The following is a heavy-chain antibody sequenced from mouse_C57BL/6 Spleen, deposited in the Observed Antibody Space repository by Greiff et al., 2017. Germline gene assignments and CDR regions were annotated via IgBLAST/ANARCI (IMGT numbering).Heavy chain of an antibody. Sequence: EVKVVESGGGLVKPGGSLKLSCAASGFTFSSYAMSWVRQTPEKRLEWVATISDGGSYTYYPDNVKGRFTISRDNAKNNLYLQMSHLKSEDTAMYYCARAGSNYSFDYWGQGTTLTVSS. J-gene: IGHJ2*01. D-gene: IGHD2-5*01. V-gene: IGHV5-4*03. CDR3: ARAGSNYSFDY. CDR1: GFTFSSYA. CDR2: ISDGGSYT.